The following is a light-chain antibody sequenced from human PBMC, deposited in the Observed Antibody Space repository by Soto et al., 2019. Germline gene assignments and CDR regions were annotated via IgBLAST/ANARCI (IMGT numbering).Light chain of an antibody. Sequence: QSVLTQPASVSGSPGQSITISCTGTSSDVGGYNYVSWYQQHPGKAPKVMIYEVSNRPSGVSNRFSGSKSGNTASLTISGLQAEDEADYYCNSFTSNTPGDVFGTGTKLTVL. CDR2: EVS. J-gene: IGLJ1*01. V-gene: IGLV2-14*01. CDR1: SSDVGGYNY. CDR3: NSFTSNTPGDV.